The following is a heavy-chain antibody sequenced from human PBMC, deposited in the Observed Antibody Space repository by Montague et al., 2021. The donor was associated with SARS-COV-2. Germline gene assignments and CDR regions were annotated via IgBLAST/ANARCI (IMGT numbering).Heavy chain of an antibody. CDR3: ARGFDY. V-gene: IGHV4-61*08. CDR1: GGSMISGGYY. Sequence: SETLSLTCNVSGGSMISGGYYWSWIRQPPGKGLEWIGYVYSGGTTYYNPSLKSRVTISVDTSKNQFSLKLSSVTAADTAVYYCARGFDYWGQGTLVTVSS. J-gene: IGHJ4*02. CDR2: VYSGGTT.